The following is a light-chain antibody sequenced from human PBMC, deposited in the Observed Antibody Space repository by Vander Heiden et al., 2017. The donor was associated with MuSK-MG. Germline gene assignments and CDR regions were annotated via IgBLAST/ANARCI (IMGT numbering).Light chain of an antibody. J-gene: IGLJ2*01. Sequence: SYVLTQPPSVSVAPGQTARITCGGNNIGSKSVHWYQQKPGQAPVRGGEEDSDRPSGIPERFSGSNSGNTATLTISRVEAGDEADYYCQAWDSSSDHWVFGGGTKLTVL. V-gene: IGLV3-21*02. CDR3: QAWDSSSDHWV. CDR1: NIGSKS. CDR2: EDS.